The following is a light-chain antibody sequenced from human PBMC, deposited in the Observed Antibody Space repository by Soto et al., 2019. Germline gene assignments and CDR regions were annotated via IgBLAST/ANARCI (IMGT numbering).Light chain of an antibody. V-gene: IGKV1-5*03. CDR3: QQYNSYSIT. Sequence: DIQMTQSPSTLSASVGDRVTITCRASQSISSWLAWYQQKPGKAPKLLIYKASSLESGVPSRFSGSVSGTEFPLTISSLQPDDFATYYCQQYNSYSITFGPGTKVDI. CDR1: QSISSW. J-gene: IGKJ3*01. CDR2: KAS.